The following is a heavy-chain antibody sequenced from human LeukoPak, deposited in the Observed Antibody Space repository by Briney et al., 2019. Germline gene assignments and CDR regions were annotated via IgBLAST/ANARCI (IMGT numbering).Heavy chain of an antibody. D-gene: IGHD6-13*01. CDR1: GGSISSGSYS. CDR2: IYPRGST. J-gene: IGHJ5*02. V-gene: IGHV4-30-2*01. Sequence: SGTLSFTCAVSGGSISSGSYSWSWIRQPPGKGLEWIGYIYPRGSTYYNPSLKSRVILSLDKSANQFSLKLTSVTAADTALYYCARDAWDEALAANDSNWFDPWGQGTLVTVSS. CDR3: ARDAWDEALAANDSNWFDP.